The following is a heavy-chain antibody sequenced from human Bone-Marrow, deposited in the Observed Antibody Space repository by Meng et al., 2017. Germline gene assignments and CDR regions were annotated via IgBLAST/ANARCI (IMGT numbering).Heavy chain of an antibody. J-gene: IGHJ4*02. Sequence: QLQLPESGPGLVKPSETLSLTCNVSGGSFSDYYWSWIRQPPGKGLEWIGEINHSGSTNYNPSLESRATISVDTSQNNLSLKLSSVTAADSAVYYCARGPATMAHDFDYWGQGTLVTVLL. CDR1: GGSFSDYY. V-gene: IGHV4-34*01. D-gene: IGHD5-24*01. CDR3: ARGPATMAHDFDY. CDR2: INHSGST.